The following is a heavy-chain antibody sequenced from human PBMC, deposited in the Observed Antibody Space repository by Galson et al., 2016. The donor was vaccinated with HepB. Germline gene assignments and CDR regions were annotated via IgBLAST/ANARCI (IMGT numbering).Heavy chain of an antibody. D-gene: IGHD6-13*01. CDR1: RGSIGNYY. J-gene: IGHJ5*02. CDR3: ARDLGSSWTGGFDI. Sequence: SETLSLTCTVSRGSIGNYYWNWIRQPPGKGLEWIGYIYNSGSTNYNLSLQSRVTISVDTSKNQFSLKVTSVTAADTAIYFCARDLGSSWTGGFDIWGQGILVTVSS. V-gene: IGHV4-59*01. CDR2: IYNSGST.